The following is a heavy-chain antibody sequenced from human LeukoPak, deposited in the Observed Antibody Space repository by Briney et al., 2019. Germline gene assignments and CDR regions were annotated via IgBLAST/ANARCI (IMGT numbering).Heavy chain of an antibody. D-gene: IGHD5-24*01. CDR3: ARERWLQFPDAFDI. V-gene: IGHV3-21*01. CDR2: ISSSSSYI. Sequence: GSLRLSCAASGFTFSSYSMNWVRQAPGKGLEWVSSISSSSSYIYYADSVKGRFTISRDNAKNSLYLQMNSLRAEDTAVYYCARERWLQFPDAFDIWGQGTMVTVSS. J-gene: IGHJ3*02. CDR1: GFTFSSYS.